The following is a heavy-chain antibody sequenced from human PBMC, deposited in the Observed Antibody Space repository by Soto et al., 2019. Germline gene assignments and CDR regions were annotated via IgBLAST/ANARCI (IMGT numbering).Heavy chain of an antibody. V-gene: IGHV4-34*01. Sequence: QVQLQQWGAGLLKPSETLSLTCAVYGGSFSGYYWSWIRQPPGKGLEWIGEINHSGRTNYNPTLKSRVTISVYTSKNQFSLKLSSVTAADTALSYCAGQTFHPSPLTPLAYYFDYWGPGTLVTVSS. J-gene: IGHJ4*02. CDR2: INHSGRT. CDR1: GGSFSGYY. D-gene: IGHD3-9*01. CDR3: AGQTFHPSPLTPLAYYFDY.